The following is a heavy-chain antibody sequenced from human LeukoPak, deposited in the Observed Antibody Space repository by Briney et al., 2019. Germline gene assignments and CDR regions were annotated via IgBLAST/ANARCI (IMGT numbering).Heavy chain of an antibody. CDR2: ISSSSSTI. CDR3: ARDGRDSSSWYVLDY. J-gene: IGHJ4*02. V-gene: IGHV3-48*04. Sequence: AGGSLRFSCAASGFTFSSYSMNWGGQAPGKGLEWVSYISSSSSTIYYADSVKGRFTISRDNAKNSLYLQMNSLRAEDTAVYYCARDGRDSSSWYVLDYWGQGTLVTVSS. CDR1: GFTFSSYS. D-gene: IGHD6-13*01.